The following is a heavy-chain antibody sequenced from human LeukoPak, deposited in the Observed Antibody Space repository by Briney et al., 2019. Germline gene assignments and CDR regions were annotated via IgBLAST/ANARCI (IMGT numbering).Heavy chain of an antibody. CDR3: VRTPPNWGFDY. V-gene: IGHV1-8*01. CDR1: GYTFTTHD. CDR2: MSPNSGDT. J-gene: IGHJ4*02. D-gene: IGHD7-27*01. Sequence: ASVKVSCTASGYTFTTHDINWVRQATGQGLEWLGWMSPNSGDTGYAQKFQGRVTMTSDSSISTAYKELSSLRSEDTAIYYCVRTPPNWGFDYWGQGTLVTVSS.